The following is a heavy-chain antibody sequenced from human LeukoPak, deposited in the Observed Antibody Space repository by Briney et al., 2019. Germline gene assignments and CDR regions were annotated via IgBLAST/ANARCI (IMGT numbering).Heavy chain of an antibody. CDR2: ISSSSSTI. V-gene: IGHV3-48*01. Sequence: GGSLRLSCAASGFTFSSYSMNWVRQAPGKGLEWVSYISSSSSTIYYADSVKGRFTISRDNAKSSLHLQMNSLRAEDTAVYYCARVYYDSSGYYDAFDIWGQGTMVTVSS. D-gene: IGHD3-22*01. CDR3: ARVYYDSSGYYDAFDI. J-gene: IGHJ3*02. CDR1: GFTFSSYS.